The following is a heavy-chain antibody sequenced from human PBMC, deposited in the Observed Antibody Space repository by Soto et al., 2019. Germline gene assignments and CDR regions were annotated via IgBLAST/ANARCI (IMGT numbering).Heavy chain of an antibody. CDR3: ARDRGDGDYVRYYYYYYMDV. CDR1: GFTFSSYS. D-gene: IGHD4-17*01. J-gene: IGHJ6*03. V-gene: IGHV3-48*01. CDR2: ISSSSSTI. Sequence: SLRLSCAASGFTFSSYSMNWVRQAPGKGLEWVSYISSSSSTIYYADSVKGRFTISRDNAKNSLYLQMNSLRAEDTAVYYCARDRGDGDYVRYYYYYYMDVWGKGTTVTVSS.